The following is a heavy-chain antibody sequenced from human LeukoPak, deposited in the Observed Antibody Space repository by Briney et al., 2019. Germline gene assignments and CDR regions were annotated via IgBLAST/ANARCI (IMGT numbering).Heavy chain of an antibody. CDR1: GFTFSSYG. CDR3: ARVIGIAARPRASDY. J-gene: IGHJ4*02. Sequence: PGGSLRLSCAASGFTFSSYGMNWVRQAPGKGLEWVSSISSSSSYTYYADSMKGRFTISRDNAKNSLYLQMNSLRAEDTAVYYCARVIGIAARPRASDYWGQGTLVTVSS. V-gene: IGHV3-21*01. CDR2: ISSSSSYT. D-gene: IGHD6-6*01.